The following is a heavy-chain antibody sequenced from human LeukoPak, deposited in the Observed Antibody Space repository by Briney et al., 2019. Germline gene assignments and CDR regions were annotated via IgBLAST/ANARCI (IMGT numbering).Heavy chain of an antibody. CDR2: INHSGST. CDR1: GGSFSGYY. CDR3: ARSGEDYVWGSYRNYFDY. Sequence: ASETLSLTCAVYGGSFSGYYWSWIHQPPGKGLEWIGEINHSGSTNYNPSLKSRVTISVDTSKNQFSLKLSSVTAADTAVYYCARSGEDYVWGSYRNYFDYWGQGTLVTVSS. D-gene: IGHD3-16*02. V-gene: IGHV4-34*01. J-gene: IGHJ4*02.